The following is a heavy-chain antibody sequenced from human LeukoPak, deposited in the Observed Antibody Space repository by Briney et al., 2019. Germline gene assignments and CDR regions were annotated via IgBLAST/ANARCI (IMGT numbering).Heavy chain of an antibody. Sequence: ASVKVSCKASGYTFTSYYMHWVRQAPGLGLEWMGIINPSGGSTSYAQKFQGRVTMTRDTSTSTVYMELSSLRSEDTAVYYCARGHDFWSDVGYGMDVWGQGTTVTVSS. CDR1: GYTFTSYY. D-gene: IGHD3-3*01. CDR3: ARGHDFWSDVGYGMDV. V-gene: IGHV1-46*01. J-gene: IGHJ6*02. CDR2: INPSGGST.